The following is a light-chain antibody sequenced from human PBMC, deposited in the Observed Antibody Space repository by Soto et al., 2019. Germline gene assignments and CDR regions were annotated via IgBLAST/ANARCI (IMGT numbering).Light chain of an antibody. Sequence: QSALTQPPSASGSPGQSVTISCTGTSSDVGGYKYVSWYQQHPGKAPKLMIFEDNKRPSGVPDRFSGSKSGNTASLPVSGLQAEDEADYYCSSYAGINNLGVFGTGTKVTVL. V-gene: IGLV2-8*01. CDR1: SSDVGGYKY. CDR3: SSYAGINNLGV. J-gene: IGLJ1*01. CDR2: EDN.